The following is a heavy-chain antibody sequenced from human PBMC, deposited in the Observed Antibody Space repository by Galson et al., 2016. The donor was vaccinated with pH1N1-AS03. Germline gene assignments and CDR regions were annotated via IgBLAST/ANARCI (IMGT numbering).Heavy chain of an antibody. CDR1: GXTFTSYG. V-gene: IGHV1-18*01. J-gene: IGHJ6*02. Sequence: SVKVSXKASGXTFTSYGITXVRQAPGQGLEWMGXISAYNGNTXYAQKFPGRVTMTTDTSTSTAYMELRSLRSDDTAVYYCAKVGGEGYNWYFYGMDVWGQGTTVTVSS. D-gene: IGHD5-24*01. CDR2: ISAYNGNT. CDR3: AKVGGEGYNWYFYGMDV.